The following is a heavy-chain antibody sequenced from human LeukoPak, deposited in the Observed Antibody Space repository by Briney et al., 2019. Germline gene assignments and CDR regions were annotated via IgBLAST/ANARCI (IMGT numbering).Heavy chain of an antibody. CDR2: IYCSGST. D-gene: IGHD3-10*01. J-gene: IGHJ4*02. Sequence: SETLSLTCTVSGGSISSYYWSWIRQPPGKGLEWIGYIYCSGSTYYNPSLKSRVTISVDTSKNQFSLKLSSVTAADTAVYYCARERITMVRGVIDYWGQGTLVTVSS. V-gene: IGHV4-59*04. CDR3: ARERITMVRGVIDY. CDR1: GGSISSYY.